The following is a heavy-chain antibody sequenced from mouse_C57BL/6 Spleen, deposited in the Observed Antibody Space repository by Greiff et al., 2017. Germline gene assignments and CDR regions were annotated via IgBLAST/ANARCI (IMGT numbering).Heavy chain of an antibody. CDR3: ARAGTLYYAMDY. CDR1: GYTFTDYN. V-gene: IGHV1-22*01. Sequence: EVQLVESGPELVKPGASVKMSCKASGYTFTDYNMHWVKQSHGKSLEWIGYINPNNGGTSYNQKFKGKATLTVNKSSSTAYMELRSLTSEDSAVYYCARAGTLYYAMDYWGQGTSVTVSS. D-gene: IGHD4-1*01. J-gene: IGHJ4*01. CDR2: INPNNGGT.